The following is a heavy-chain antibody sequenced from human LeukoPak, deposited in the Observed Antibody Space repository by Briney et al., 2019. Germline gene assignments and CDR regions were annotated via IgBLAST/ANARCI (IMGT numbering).Heavy chain of an antibody. J-gene: IGHJ4*02. D-gene: IGHD5-12*01. CDR1: GGSISSGDYY. Sequence: PSQTLSLTCTVSGGSISSGDYYWSWIRQPPGKGPEWIGYIYYSGSTYYNPSLKSRVTISVDTSKNQFSLKLSSVTAADTAVYYCARVSDSGYDYGTGSYYFDYWGQGTLVTVSS. CDR3: ARVSDSGYDYGTGSYYFDY. CDR2: IYYSGST. V-gene: IGHV4-30-4*01.